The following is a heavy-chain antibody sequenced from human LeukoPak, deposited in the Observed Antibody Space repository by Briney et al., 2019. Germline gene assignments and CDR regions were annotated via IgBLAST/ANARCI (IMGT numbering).Heavy chain of an antibody. CDR2: ISIDGTNY. V-gene: IGHV3-30-3*01. D-gene: IGHD2-21*01. J-gene: IGHJ4*02. CDR1: GFAFNMYP. Sequence: GGSLRLSCEASGFAFNMYPLHWVRQAPGKGLEWVAVISIDGTNYLDANPVKGRFTISRDNSKNTVYLQMNSLGPEDTAIYFCARGLSDSPPTLDYWGQGTLVAVSS. CDR3: ARGLSDSPPTLDY.